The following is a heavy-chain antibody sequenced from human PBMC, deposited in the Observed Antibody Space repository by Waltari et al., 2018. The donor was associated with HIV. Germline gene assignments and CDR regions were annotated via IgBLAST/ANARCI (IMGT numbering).Heavy chain of an antibody. J-gene: IGHJ4*02. CDR1: GLSFGSDG. CDR2: ISYDGIKK. D-gene: IGHD3-10*01. V-gene: IGHV3-30*03. Sequence: QVQLVESGGGVVQPGDVLRLSCAASGLSFGSDGGHWVRTAPGEGLEWVAAISYDGIKKDDGGPLRGRFTISKDNSKKTLYLEVKNLKPEDTAVYFCAIDSSQVVAFGESLTLWGQGTLVIVSS. CDR3: AIDSSQVVAFGESLTL.